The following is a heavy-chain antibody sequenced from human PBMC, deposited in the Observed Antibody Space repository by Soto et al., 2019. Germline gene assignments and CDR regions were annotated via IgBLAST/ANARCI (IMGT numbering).Heavy chain of an antibody. CDR3: ASIVGVYWRGFDY. J-gene: IGHJ4*02. V-gene: IGHV3-48*02. CDR1: GFTFSSYS. D-gene: IGHD1-26*01. CDR2: ISSSSSTI. Sequence: VGSLRLSCAASGFTFSSYSMNWVRQAPGKGLEWVSYISSSSSTIYYADSVKGRFTISRDNAKNSLYLQMNSLRDEDTAVYYCASIVGVYWRGFDYWGQGTLVTVSS.